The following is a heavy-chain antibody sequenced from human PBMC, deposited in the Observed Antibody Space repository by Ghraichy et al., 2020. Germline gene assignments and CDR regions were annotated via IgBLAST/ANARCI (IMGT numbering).Heavy chain of an antibody. CDR2: ISSSSSTI. Sequence: GGSLRLSCAASGFTFSSYSMNWVRQAPGKGLEWVSYISSSSSTIYYADSVKGRFTISRDNAKNSLYLQMNSLRDEDTAVYYCARDFGYYYDSSGYYTDYWGQGTLVTVSS. CDR1: GFTFSSYS. J-gene: IGHJ4*02. D-gene: IGHD3-22*01. V-gene: IGHV3-48*02. CDR3: ARDFGYYYDSSGYYTDY.